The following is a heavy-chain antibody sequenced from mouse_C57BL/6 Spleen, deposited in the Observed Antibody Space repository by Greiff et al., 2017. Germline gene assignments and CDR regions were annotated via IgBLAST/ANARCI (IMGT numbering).Heavy chain of an antibody. CDR1: GYAFSSSW. CDR2: IYPGDGDT. CDR3: ASSIYCDHPWFAD. D-gene: IGHD2-4*01. V-gene: IGHV1-82*01. J-gene: IGHJ3*01. Sequence: VKLQESGPELVKPGASVKISCKASGYAFSSSWMNWVQQRPGKGLEWIGRIYPGDGDTNYNGKFKGKATLTADKSSSTAYLQLSSLTSEDSAVYFCASSIYCDHPWFADWGQGTLVTVSA.